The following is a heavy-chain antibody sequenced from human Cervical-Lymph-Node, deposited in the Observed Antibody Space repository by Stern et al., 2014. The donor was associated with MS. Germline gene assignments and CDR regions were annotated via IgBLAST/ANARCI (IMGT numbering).Heavy chain of an antibody. D-gene: IGHD4-11*01. CDR3: AKEHSPYSQIDY. J-gene: IGHJ4*02. CDR2: ISSNGGET. Sequence: EVQLVESGGGLVQPGGSLRVSCAASGFTFSNFAMRWIRQTPGKGLEFISTISSNGGETYYTKSVKGRFTISRDNSKNTLYLQMGSLTTEDMAVYYCAKEHSPYSQIDYWGQGTLVTVSS. CDR1: GFTFSNFA. V-gene: IGHV3-64*01.